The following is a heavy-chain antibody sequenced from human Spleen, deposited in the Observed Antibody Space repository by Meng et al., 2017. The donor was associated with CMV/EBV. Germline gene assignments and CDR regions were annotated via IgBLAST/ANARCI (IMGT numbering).Heavy chain of an antibody. CDR3: AKAGDSSPRYYYYGMDV. CDR1: GFTFSSYW. CDR2: IKQDGSDK. V-gene: IGHV3-7*01. Sequence: GESLKISCAASGFTFSSYWMNWVRQAPGKGLEWVANIKQDGSDKYYVDSVKGRFTISRDNAKNSLYLQMDSLRAEDTAVYYCAKAGDSSPRYYYYGMDVWGQGTTVTVSS. J-gene: IGHJ6*02. D-gene: IGHD2-21*02.